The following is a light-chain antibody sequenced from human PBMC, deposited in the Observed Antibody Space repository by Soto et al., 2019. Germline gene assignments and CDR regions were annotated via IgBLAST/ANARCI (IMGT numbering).Light chain of an antibody. CDR2: DAS. Sequence: EIVSTQAPATLSLSPGERATLSCRASQSVSSYLAWYQQKPGQATRLLIYDASKRATGIPARFSGSGSGTDFTLTISSLEPADSEVYYCQQRATWPHTFGQGTTLEIK. V-gene: IGKV3-11*01. CDR3: QQRATWPHT. CDR1: QSVSSY. J-gene: IGKJ2*01.